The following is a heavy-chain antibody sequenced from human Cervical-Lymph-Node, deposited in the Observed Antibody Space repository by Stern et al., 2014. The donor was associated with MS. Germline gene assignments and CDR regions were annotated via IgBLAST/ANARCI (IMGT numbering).Heavy chain of an antibody. Sequence: QVQLGQSGAEVKKPGSSVKVSCKASGGTFSSYAISWVRQAPGQGLEWMGGIIPIFGTATSAQKFQGRVTITADESTSTAYMELSSLRSEDTAVYYCASTTYCSSTSCYTGYYYGMDVWGQGTTVTVSS. CDR1: GGTFSSYA. V-gene: IGHV1-69*01. J-gene: IGHJ6*02. D-gene: IGHD2-2*02. CDR3: ASTTYCSSTSCYTGYYYGMDV. CDR2: IIPIFGTA.